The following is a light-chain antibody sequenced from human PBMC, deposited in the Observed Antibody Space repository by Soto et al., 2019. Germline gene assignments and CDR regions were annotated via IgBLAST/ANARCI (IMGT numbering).Light chain of an antibody. J-gene: IGKJ4*01. CDR1: QSVTSCY. V-gene: IGKV3D-20*02. CDR2: GAS. Sequence: EIVLTQSPGTLSLCPGERATLSCRASQSVTSCYLAWYQQKPGQAPRLLIYGASSRATGIPDRFTGSGSGTDFTLTISSLEPEDFAVYYCQQRSIWPPFSFGGGTKVDIK. CDR3: QQRSIWPPFS.